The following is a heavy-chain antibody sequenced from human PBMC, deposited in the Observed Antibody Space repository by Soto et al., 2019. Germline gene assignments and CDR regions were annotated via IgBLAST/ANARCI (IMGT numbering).Heavy chain of an antibody. CDR2: IYSGGST. CDR3: ARDSGSDDFWSGYYFDY. J-gene: IGHJ4*02. V-gene: IGHV3-53*01. Sequence: WGSLRLSCAASGFTVSSNYISFFRHSPFKWLEWVSVIYSGGSTYYADSVKGRFTISRDNSKNTLYLQMNSLRAEDTAVYYCARDSGSDDFWSGYYFDYWGQGTLVTVSS. D-gene: IGHD3-3*01. CDR1: GFTVSSNY.